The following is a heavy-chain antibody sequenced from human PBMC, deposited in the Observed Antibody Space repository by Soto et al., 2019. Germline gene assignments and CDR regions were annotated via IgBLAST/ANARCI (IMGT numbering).Heavy chain of an antibody. Sequence: SETLSLTCDVYGGSFSGYIWTWIRQTPGKGLQWIGQINHSGSANYNPSLKSRVTISVHTSNSQFSLELSSVTAADTAVYYCARGLISVSQYSGGWYFYDSCGQGTQDIVSS. J-gene: IGHJ4*02. CDR3: ARGLISVSQYSGGWYFYDS. CDR2: INHSGSA. CDR1: GGSFSGYI. D-gene: IGHD6-19*01. V-gene: IGHV4-34*01.